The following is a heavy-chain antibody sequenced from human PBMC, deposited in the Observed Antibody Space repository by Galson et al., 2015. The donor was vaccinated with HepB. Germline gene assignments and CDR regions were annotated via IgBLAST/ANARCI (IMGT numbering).Heavy chain of an antibody. Sequence: SETLSLTCAVYGGSFSGYYWSWIRQPPGKGLEWIGEINHSGSTNYNPSLKSRVTISVDTSKNQFSLKLSSVTAADTAVYYCARADTYSGSYFYYYYYMDVWGKGTTVTVSS. CDR2: INHSGST. V-gene: IGHV4-34*01. D-gene: IGHD1-26*01. J-gene: IGHJ6*03. CDR3: ARADTYSGSYFYYYYYMDV. CDR1: GGSFSGYY.